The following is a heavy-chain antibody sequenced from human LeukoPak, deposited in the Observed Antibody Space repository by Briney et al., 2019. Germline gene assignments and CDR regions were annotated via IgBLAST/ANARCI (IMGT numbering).Heavy chain of an antibody. V-gene: IGHV4-59*01. D-gene: IGHD2-2*01. J-gene: IGHJ4*02. CDR2: IYSSGST. Sequence: SETLSLTCTVSGGSISSYYWSWIRQPPGNGLEWIGYIYSSGSTSYNPSLKSRVTISGDTSKNQFSLKLSSVTAADTAVYYCARGRGYCSSTSCANFDYWGQGTLVTVSS. CDR3: ARGRGYCSSTSCANFDY. CDR1: GGSISSYY.